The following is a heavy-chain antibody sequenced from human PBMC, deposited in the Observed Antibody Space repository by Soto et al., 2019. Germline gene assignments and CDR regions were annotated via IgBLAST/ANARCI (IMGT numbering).Heavy chain of an antibody. CDR2: IRNTPYGGTT. V-gene: IGHV3-49*04. J-gene: IGHJ5*02. D-gene: IGHD2-2*03. CDR3: SRGRFGYYGP. CDR1: GFRFSEHS. Sequence: GGSLRLSCNFSGFRFSEHSITWVRQAPGKGLEWVGFIRNTPYGGTTDYAASVRGRLTISRDDSESIAYLQMNSLKTEDSGVYYCSRGRFGYYGPWGPGTMVTVSA.